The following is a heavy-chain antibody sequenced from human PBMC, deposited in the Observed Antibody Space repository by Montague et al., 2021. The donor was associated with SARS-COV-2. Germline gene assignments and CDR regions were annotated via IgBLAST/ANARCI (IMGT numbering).Heavy chain of an antibody. V-gene: IGHV3-74*01. J-gene: IGHJ4*02. CDR3: AREGGGAGFDFDYWGQGALVTGLEEKKQRXMFWXRNEXEGEGRGRVWRKRGGGGAGFDFDY. D-gene: IGHD1-1*01. Sequence: SLRLSCAASGFTFSVYWMHWVRQVPGKGLVWIARITSDGTTTNYADAMEGRFTVSRDNAKSTLFLQMNSLRVEDTAVYYCAREGGGAGFDFDYWGQGALVTGLEEKKQRXMFWXRNEXEGEGRGRVWRKRGGGGAGFDFDYWGQGALVTVSS. CDR1: GFTFSVYW. CDR2: ITSDGTTT.